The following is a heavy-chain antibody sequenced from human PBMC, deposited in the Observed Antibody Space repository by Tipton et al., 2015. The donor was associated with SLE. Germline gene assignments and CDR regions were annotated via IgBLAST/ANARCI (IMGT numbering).Heavy chain of an antibody. V-gene: IGHV4-61*08. CDR1: GGSISSGGYY. D-gene: IGHD3-10*01. Sequence: TLSLTCTVSGGSISSGGYYWSWIRQHPGKGLEWIGYIYYSGSTNYNPSLKSRVTISVDTSKNQFSLKLGSVTAADTAVYYCARGGYYNVVDYWGQGTLVTVSS. CDR3: ARGGYYNVVDY. CDR2: IYYSGST. J-gene: IGHJ4*02.